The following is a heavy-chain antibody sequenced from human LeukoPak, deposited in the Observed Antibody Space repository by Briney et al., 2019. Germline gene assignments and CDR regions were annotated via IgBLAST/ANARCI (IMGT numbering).Heavy chain of an antibody. V-gene: IGHV3-23*01. Sequence: PGGSLRLSCAASGFTFSSYAMSSVRQAPGKGLEWVSTISGSGGSTYYADSVKGRFTISRDNSKNTLYLQMNSLRAEDTAVYYCAKDPRVAAFSDAFDIWGQGTMVTVSS. D-gene: IGHD6-19*01. J-gene: IGHJ3*02. CDR1: GFTFSSYA. CDR2: ISGSGGST. CDR3: AKDPRVAAFSDAFDI.